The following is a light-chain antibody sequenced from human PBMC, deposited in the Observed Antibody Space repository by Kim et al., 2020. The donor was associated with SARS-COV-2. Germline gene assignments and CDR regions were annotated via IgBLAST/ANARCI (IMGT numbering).Light chain of an antibody. Sequence: EIVLTQSPGTLSLSPGERATLSCRASQSVTSNFLAWYQQKPGQAPRLLIYGASNRATGIPDKFTGSGSGTDFTLTISRLEPEDFAVYHCQQYGGSPPYTVGQGTKLEI. CDR1: QSVTSNF. J-gene: IGKJ2*01. CDR3: QQYGGSPPYT. CDR2: GAS. V-gene: IGKV3-20*01.